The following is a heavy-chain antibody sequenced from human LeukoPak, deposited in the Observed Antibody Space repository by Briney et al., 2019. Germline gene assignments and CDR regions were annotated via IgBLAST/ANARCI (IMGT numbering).Heavy chain of an antibody. Sequence: WASVKVSCKASGYTFTNYYIHWVRQAPGQGLEWTGIINPSGGSTSYAQKFQGRVTMTRDTSTSTVYKELSSLRSEDTAVYYCAREGPYSDSSRSRFDYWGQGTLVTVSS. D-gene: IGHD6-6*01. V-gene: IGHV1-46*01. J-gene: IGHJ4*02. CDR2: INPSGGST. CDR3: AREGPYSDSSRSRFDY. CDR1: GYTFTNYY.